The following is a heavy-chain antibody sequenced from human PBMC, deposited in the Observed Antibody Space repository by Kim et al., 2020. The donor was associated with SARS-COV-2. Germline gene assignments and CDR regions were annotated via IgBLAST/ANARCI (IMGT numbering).Heavy chain of an antibody. D-gene: IGHD2-2*01. CDR2: INTNTGNP. V-gene: IGHV7-4-1*02. CDR3: AREPSYCSSTSCYFIWCMDV. J-gene: IGHJ6*03. Sequence: ASVKVSCKASGYTFTSYAMNWVRQAPGQGLEWMGWINTNTGNPTYAQGFTGRFVFSLDTSVSTAYLQISSLKAEDTAVYYCAREPSYCSSTSCYFIWCMDVWGKGTTVTVSS. CDR1: GYTFTSYA.